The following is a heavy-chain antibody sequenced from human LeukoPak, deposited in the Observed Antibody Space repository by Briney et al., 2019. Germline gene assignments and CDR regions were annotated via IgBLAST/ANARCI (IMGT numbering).Heavy chain of an antibody. J-gene: IGHJ4*02. V-gene: IGHV1-2*04. CDR2: INPNSGGT. Sequence: ASVKVSCKASGYTFTGYYMHWVRQAPGQGLEWMGWINPNSGGTNYAQKFQGWVTMTRDTSISTAYMELSRLRPDDTAMYYCARDPPVIAILSAPDYWGQGTLVTVSS. D-gene: IGHD2-21*01. CDR3: ARDPPVIAILSAPDY. CDR1: GYTFTGYY.